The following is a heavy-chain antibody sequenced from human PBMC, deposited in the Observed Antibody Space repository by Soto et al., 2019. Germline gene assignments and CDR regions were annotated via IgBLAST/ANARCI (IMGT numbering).Heavy chain of an antibody. J-gene: IGHJ4*02. V-gene: IGHV4-39*01. Sequence: TSETLSLTCTVSGGSISSYYWGWIRQAPGKGLEWIGSIYYSGSTHYNPSLKSRVTISVDTSKDQFSLELSSVTAADTAVYYCARTAGDSTGYYHLFEYGGQGTLVTVSS. D-gene: IGHD3-22*01. CDR1: GGSISSYY. CDR3: ARTAGDSTGYYHLFEY. CDR2: IYYSGST.